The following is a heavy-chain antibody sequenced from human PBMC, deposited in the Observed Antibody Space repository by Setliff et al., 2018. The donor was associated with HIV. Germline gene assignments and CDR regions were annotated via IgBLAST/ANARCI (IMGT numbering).Heavy chain of an antibody. CDR3: AEEGNSVDNWLDP. CDR1: GDPIFIGGYY. D-gene: IGHD1-26*01. V-gene: IGHV4-31*03. Sequence: SETLSLTCTVSGDPIFIGGYYWSWIRQHPGGGLEWIGYIYHTGKTYYNPSLQSRIIMSLDMSQDQFSLKLSSVTAADTAVYYCAEEGNSVDNWLDPWGPGTLVTVS. J-gene: IGHJ5*02. CDR2: IYHTGKT.